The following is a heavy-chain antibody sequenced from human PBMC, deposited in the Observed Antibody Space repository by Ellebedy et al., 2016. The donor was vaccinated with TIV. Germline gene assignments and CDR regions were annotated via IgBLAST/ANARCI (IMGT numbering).Heavy chain of an antibody. CDR1: GLSVSSTY. J-gene: IGHJ4*01. CDR2: LYSDGRT. V-gene: IGHV3-53*01. Sequence: GESLKISCAASGLSVSSTYMSWVRQAPGKGPEGVSHLYSDGRTFYADSVKGRFIISRDDSRNTLYIQMNSLRAEDTAVYYCARGPYAPLFDYWGQGTLVTFSS. CDR3: ARGPYAPLFDY.